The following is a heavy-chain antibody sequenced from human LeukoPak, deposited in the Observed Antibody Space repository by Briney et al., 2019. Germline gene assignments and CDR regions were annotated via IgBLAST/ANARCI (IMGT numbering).Heavy chain of an antibody. CDR1: GFTFDDYA. J-gene: IGHJ1*01. V-gene: IGHV3-33*08. CDR3: ARDQKYCSGGSCYSAEYFQH. CDR2: IWYDGSNK. D-gene: IGHD2-15*01. Sequence: GGSLRLSCAASGFTFDDYAMHWVRQAPGKGLEWVAVIWYDGSNKYYADSVKGRFTISRDNSKNTLYLQMNSLRAEDTAVYYCARDQKYCSGGSCYSAEYFQHWGQGTLVTVSS.